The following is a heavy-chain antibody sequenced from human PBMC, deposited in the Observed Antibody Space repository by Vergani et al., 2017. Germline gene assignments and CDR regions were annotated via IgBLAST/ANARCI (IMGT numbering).Heavy chain of an antibody. CDR1: GGTFSSYA. CDR2: IIPIFGTA. CDR3: ATDRDSGYDFFYYY. Sequence: QVQLVQSGAEVKKTGSSVKVSCKASGGTFSSYAISWVRQAPGQGLEWMGGIIPIFGTANYAQKFQGRVTMTEDTSTDTAYMELSSLRSEDTAVYYCATDRDSGYDFFYYYWGQGTLVTVSS. V-gene: IGHV1-69*06. D-gene: IGHD5-12*01. J-gene: IGHJ4*02.